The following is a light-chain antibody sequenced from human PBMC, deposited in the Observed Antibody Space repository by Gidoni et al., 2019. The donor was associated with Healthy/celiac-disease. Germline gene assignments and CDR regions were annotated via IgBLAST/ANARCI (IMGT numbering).Light chain of an antibody. Sequence: ITCRASQGISSYLAWYQQKPGKATKLLIYAASTLQSGVPSRFSGSGSGTDFTLTISCLQSEDFATYYCQQYYSYPRKLTFGGGTKVEIK. CDR3: QQYYSYPRKLT. CDR1: QGISSY. CDR2: AAS. V-gene: IGKV1-8*01. J-gene: IGKJ4*01.